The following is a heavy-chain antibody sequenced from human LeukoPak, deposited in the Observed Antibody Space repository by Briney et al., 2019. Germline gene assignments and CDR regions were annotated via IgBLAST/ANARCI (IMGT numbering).Heavy chain of an antibody. J-gene: IGHJ4*02. CDR1: GYTFTSYG. D-gene: IGHD3-3*01. V-gene: IGHV1-18*01. CDR3: ARGLYYDFWSGWTNTNPLYFDY. CDR2: ISAYNGNT. Sequence: GASVKVSCKASGYTFTSYGISWVRQAPGQGLEWMGWISAYNGNTNYAQKLQGRVTMTTDTSTSTAYMELRSLRSDDTAVYYCARGLYYDFWSGWTNTNPLYFDYWGQGTLVTVSS.